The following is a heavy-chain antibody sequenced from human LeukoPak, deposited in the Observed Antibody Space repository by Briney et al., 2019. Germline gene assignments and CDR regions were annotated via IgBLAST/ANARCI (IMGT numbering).Heavy chain of an antibody. V-gene: IGHV4-39*01. CDR3: ARQAYYDSSGYSHDSFDI. D-gene: IGHD3-22*01. Sequence: SETLSLTCTVSGGSISSSSYYRGWIRQPPGKGLEWIGSIYYSGSTYYNPSLKSRVTISVDTSKNQFSLKLSSVTAADTAVYYCARQAYYDSSGYSHDSFDIGGQGTMVTVSS. J-gene: IGHJ3*02. CDR1: GGSISSSSYY. CDR2: IYYSGST.